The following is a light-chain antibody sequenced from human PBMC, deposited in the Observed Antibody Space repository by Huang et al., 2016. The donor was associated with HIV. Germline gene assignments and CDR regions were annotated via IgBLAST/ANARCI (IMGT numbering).Light chain of an antibody. CDR1: PSVSSN. CDR2: DAS. J-gene: IGKJ3*01. CDR3: HQYNDWPIT. V-gene: IGKV3-15*01. Sequence: EIVMTHSPATLSLSPVERATLSCRASPSVSSNLAGYKQKPGQAPRLRIYDASTRATGIPARFHGSGSGTEFTLTISSLQSEDFAVYYCHQYNDWPITFGPGTKVDLK.